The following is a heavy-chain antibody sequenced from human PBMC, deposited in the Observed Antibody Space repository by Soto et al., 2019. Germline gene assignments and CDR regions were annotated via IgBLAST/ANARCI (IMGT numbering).Heavy chain of an antibody. Sequence: WVRQAPGQGLEWMGRIIPILGIANYAQKFQGRVTITADKSTSTAYMELSSLRSEDTAVYYCARVIAARPSYYMDVWGKGTTVTVSS. D-gene: IGHD6-6*01. V-gene: IGHV1-69*02. CDR2: IIPILGIA. CDR3: ARVIAARPSYYMDV. J-gene: IGHJ6*03.